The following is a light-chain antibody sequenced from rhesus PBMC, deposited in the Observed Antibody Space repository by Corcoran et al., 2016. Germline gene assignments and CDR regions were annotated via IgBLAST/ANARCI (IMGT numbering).Light chain of an antibody. CDR1: ETVNNY. Sequence: DIQLTQSPSSLSASVGDTVTITCRASETVNNYLNGYQQKPGKAPKLLIFEASTLQGGVPPRFSGSGFGTDYTLILSILQSEDFATYYCQHNYGTPFTFGPGTKLDLQ. CDR2: EAS. CDR3: QHNYGTPFT. J-gene: IGKJ3*01. V-gene: IGKV1-74*01.